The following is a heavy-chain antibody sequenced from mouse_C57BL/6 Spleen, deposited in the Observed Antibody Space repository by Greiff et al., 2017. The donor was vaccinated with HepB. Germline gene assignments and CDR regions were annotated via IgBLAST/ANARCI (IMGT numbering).Heavy chain of an antibody. CDR3: ARSGDYWYFDV. J-gene: IGHJ1*03. CDR2: INPYNGGT. V-gene: IGHV1-19*01. D-gene: IGHD4-1*01. Sequence: EVQLQQSGPVLVKPGASVKMSCKASGYTFTDYYMNWVKQSHGKSLEWIGVINPYNGGTSYNQKFKGKATLTVDKSSSTAYMELNSLTSEDSAVYYCARSGDYWYFDVWGTGTTVTVSS. CDR1: GYTFTDYY.